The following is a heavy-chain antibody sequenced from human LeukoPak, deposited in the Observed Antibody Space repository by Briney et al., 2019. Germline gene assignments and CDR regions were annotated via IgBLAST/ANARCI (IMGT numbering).Heavy chain of an antibody. Sequence: PGGSLRLSCAASGFTFSTYAVHWVRQAPGKGLEWVAIISYDGSNKYYTESVRGRFTISRDSSKNTLYLQLNSLRPEDTAVYYCAITSRDSGLRGGQRGAFDIWGQGTMVTVSS. D-gene: IGHD5-12*01. CDR3: AITSRDSGLRGGQRGAFDI. J-gene: IGHJ3*02. CDR2: ISYDGSNK. V-gene: IGHV3-30-3*01. CDR1: GFTFSTYA.